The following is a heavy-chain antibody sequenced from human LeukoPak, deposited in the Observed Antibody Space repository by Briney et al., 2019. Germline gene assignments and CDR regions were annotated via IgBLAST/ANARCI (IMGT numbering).Heavy chain of an antibody. CDR1: GGSISSYY. CDR3: ARDVGYCSGGSCGFDY. CDR2: IYTSGST. V-gene: IGHV4-4*07. Sequence: SETLSLTCTVSGGSISSYYWSWIRQPAGKGLEWIGRIYTSGSTNYNPSLKSRVTMSVDTSKSQFSLKLSSVTAADTAVYFCARDVGYCSGGSCGFDYWGQGTLVTVSS. D-gene: IGHD2-15*01. J-gene: IGHJ4*02.